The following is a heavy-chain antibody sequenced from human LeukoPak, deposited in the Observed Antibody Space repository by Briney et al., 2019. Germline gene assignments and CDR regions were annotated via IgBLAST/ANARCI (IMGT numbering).Heavy chain of an antibody. D-gene: IGHD3-3*01. V-gene: IGHV4-59*01. J-gene: IGHJ3*02. CDR3: ARASGVLRFLDWLGAFDI. CDR1: GDSISNYY. Sequence: SETLSLTCTVSGDSISNYYWSWIRQPPGKGLEWIGYFYYTGSTNYNPSLRSRVTISVDTPKNQFSLKLSSVTAADTAVYYCARASGVLRFLDWLGAFDIWGQGTMVTVSS. CDR2: FYYTGST.